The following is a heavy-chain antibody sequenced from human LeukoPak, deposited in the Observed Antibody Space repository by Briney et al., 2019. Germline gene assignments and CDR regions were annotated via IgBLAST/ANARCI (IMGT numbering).Heavy chain of an antibody. D-gene: IGHD1-26*01. Sequence: GGALRLSCGASGFTFDDYSIHWVRQAPGKSLEWVSLITWDGGSRYYADSVKGRLTISRDNSKNSVYLQMNSLRIEDTAFYYCAKDLGTGSYYEAFDYWGQGTLVTVSS. V-gene: IGHV3-43*01. CDR2: ITWDGGSR. CDR3: AKDLGTGSYYEAFDY. CDR1: GFTFDDYS. J-gene: IGHJ4*02.